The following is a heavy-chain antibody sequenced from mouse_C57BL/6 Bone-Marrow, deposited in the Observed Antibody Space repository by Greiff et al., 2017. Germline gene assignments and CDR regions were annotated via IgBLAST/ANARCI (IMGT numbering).Heavy chain of an antibody. V-gene: IGHV1-26*01. CDR2: INPNNGGT. J-gene: IGHJ4*01. D-gene: IGHD1-1*01. CDR3: ARERKFGYYGSSCAMDY. CDR1: GYTFTDYY. Sequence: EVQLQQSGPELVKPGASVKISCKASGYTFTDYYMNWVKQSHGKSLEWIGDINPNNGGTSYHQKFKGKATLTVDKSSSTAYMELRSLTSEDSAVYYCARERKFGYYGSSCAMDYWGQGTSVTVSS.